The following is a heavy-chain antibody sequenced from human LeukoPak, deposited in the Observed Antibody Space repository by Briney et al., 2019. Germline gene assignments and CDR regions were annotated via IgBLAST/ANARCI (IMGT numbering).Heavy chain of an antibody. CDR1: GGSISSYY. D-gene: IGHD5-24*01. V-gene: IGHV4-59*01. CDR3: ARNMGDGYNRDAFDI. Sequence: PSETLSLTCTVSGGSISSYYWSWIRQPPGKGLEWIGYIYYSGSTNYNPSLKSRVTISVDTSKNQFSLKLSSVTAADTAVYYCARNMGDGYNRDAFDIWGQGTMVTVSS. CDR2: IYYSGST. J-gene: IGHJ3*02.